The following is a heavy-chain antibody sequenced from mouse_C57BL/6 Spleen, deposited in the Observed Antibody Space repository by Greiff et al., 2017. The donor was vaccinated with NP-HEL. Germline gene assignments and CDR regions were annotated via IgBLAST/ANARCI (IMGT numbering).Heavy chain of an antibody. CDR2: IYPGSGST. CDR1: GYTFTSYW. V-gene: IGHV1-55*01. D-gene: IGHD2-2*01. CDR3: ARSKGLDGYDSWSYFDY. Sequence: QVQLKQSGAELVKPGASVKMSCKASGYTFTSYWITWVKQRPGQGLEWIGDIYPGSGSTNYNEKFKSKATLTVDTSSSTAYMQLSSLTSEDSAVYYCARSKGLDGYDSWSYFDYWGQGTTLTVSS. J-gene: IGHJ2*01.